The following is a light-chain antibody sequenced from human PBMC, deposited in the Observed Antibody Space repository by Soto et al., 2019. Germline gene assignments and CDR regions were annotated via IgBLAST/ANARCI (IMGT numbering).Light chain of an antibody. CDR2: EVS. J-gene: IGLJ1*01. CDR1: SSDVGVSRS. Sequence: QSALTQPRSVSGSPGQSVTISCTGTSSDVGVSRSVSWYQQHPGRAPKLIVSEVSHRPSGVSNRFSGSKSGNTASLTISGLQSEDEADYYCISYTSDDVRYVFGTGTKLTVL. CDR3: ISYTSDDVRYV. V-gene: IGLV2-14*01.